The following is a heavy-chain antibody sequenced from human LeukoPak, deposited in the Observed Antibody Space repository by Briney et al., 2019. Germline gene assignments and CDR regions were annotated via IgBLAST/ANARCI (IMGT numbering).Heavy chain of an antibody. CDR1: GFIFSDYY. CDR3: ARTRYPNTFDI. Sequence: PGGSLRLSCAASGFIFSDYYMTWIRQAPGKGLEWVSYISSSGSTISYADSVKGRSTISRDNAKNSLYLQMNSLRAEDTAVYYCARTRYPNTFDIWGQGTMVTVSS. J-gene: IGHJ3*02. V-gene: IGHV3-11*01. D-gene: IGHD1-1*01. CDR2: ISSSGSTI.